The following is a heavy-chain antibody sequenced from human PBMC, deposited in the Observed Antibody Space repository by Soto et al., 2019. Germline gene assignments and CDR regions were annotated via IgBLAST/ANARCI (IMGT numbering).Heavy chain of an antibody. CDR1: GFTFSNYA. CDR3: ARVYYFDY. CDR2: ISYDGSNK. V-gene: IGHV3-30-3*01. J-gene: IGHJ4*02. Sequence: QVQLVESGGGVVQPGGSLRLSCAASGFTFSNYAMHWVRQAPGKGLEWVAVISYDGSNKYYADSVKGRFTISRDNSKNTLYLQMNSLRAEDTAVYYCARVYYFDYWGQGTLVTVS.